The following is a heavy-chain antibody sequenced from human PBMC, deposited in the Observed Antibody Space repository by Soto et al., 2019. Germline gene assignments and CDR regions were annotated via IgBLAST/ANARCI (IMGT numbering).Heavy chain of an antibody. CDR1: GGTFSHSA. CDR2: IIPISGTA. V-gene: IGHV1-69*01. J-gene: IGHJ6*02. Sequence: QVQLVQSGAEVKKPGSSVKVSCKASGGTFSHSAISWVRQAPGQGLEWMGGIIPISGTAHYAQTFQGRVSIIADESTRTDYMELSTLRSEDTAMYFCARDNDFPTFQYFYCLDVWGQGTTVTVAS. D-gene: IGHD3-3*01. CDR3: ARDNDFPTFQYFYCLDV.